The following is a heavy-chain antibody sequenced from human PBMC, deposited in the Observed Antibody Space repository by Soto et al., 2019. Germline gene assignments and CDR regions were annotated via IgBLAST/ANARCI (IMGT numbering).Heavy chain of an antibody. Sequence: GGSLRLSCAASGFSFSSYWMHWVRQAPGKGLVWVSRINSDGSTTTYADSVKGRFTISRDNAKNTLYLQMNTLRAEDTAVYFCARESDWNYAYWGQGTLVTVSS. V-gene: IGHV3-74*01. CDR3: ARESDWNYAY. CDR1: GFSFSSYW. J-gene: IGHJ4*02. D-gene: IGHD1-7*01. CDR2: INSDGSTT.